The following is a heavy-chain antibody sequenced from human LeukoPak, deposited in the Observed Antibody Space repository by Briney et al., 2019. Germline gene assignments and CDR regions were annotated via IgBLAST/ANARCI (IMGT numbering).Heavy chain of an antibody. CDR2: IYYSGST. J-gene: IGHJ6*03. Sequence: TSETLSLTCTVSGGSISSYYWSWIRQPPGKGLEWIGYIYYSGSTNYNPSLKSRVTISVDTSKNQFSLKLSSVTAADTAVYYCASLVPAAMKDYYYYYMDVWGKGTTVTVSS. D-gene: IGHD2-2*01. CDR1: GGSISSYY. CDR3: ASLVPAAMKDYYYYYMDV. V-gene: IGHV4-59*12.